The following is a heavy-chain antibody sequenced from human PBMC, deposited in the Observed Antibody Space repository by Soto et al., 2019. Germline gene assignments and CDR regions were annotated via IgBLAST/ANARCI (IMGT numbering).Heavy chain of an antibody. CDR2: IYCSGST. J-gene: IGHJ4*02. V-gene: IGHV4-30-4*01. CDR3: AREDDFSDRFDY. Sequence: SETLSLTCTVSGGSIPRGVFYGRRIRQPPGKGLELIGNIYCSGSTYYHPSLRSRAIMSVDTSQNQFSLKLSSLTAADTAVYFCAREDDFSDRFDYWGQGALVTVS. CDR1: GGSIPRGVFY. D-gene: IGHD4-17*01.